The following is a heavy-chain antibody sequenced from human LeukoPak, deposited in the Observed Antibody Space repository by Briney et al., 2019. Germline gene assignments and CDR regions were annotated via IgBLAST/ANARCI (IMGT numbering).Heavy chain of an antibody. Sequence: GGSLRLSCTASGFTFGDYAMSWFRQAPGKGLEWVGFIRSKAYGGTTEYAASVKGRFTISRDDSKSIAYLQMNSLKTEDTAVYYCTRGRGTMIVVAPNTFDYWGQGTLVTVSS. CDR2: IRSKAYGGTT. CDR1: GFTFGDYA. V-gene: IGHV3-49*03. D-gene: IGHD3-22*01. CDR3: TRGRGTMIVVAPNTFDY. J-gene: IGHJ4*02.